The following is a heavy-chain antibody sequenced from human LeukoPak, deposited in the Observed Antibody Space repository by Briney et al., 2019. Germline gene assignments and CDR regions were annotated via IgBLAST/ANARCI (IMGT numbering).Heavy chain of an antibody. CDR1: LGSTSSFY. CDR2: ISYTGGA. J-gene: IGHJ6*03. Sequence: PSGTLCLTRSVSLGSTSSFYWSSIPESPGPGLGWIGYISYTGGANYYPSLKSRVTMSVDTSRTEFSLNLSSVTAADTAVYYCARAYNDFRGGYYTGGFYYMDVWGKGTTVIVSS. V-gene: IGHV4-59*01. D-gene: IGHD3-3*01. CDR3: ARAYNDFRGGYYTGGFYYMDV.